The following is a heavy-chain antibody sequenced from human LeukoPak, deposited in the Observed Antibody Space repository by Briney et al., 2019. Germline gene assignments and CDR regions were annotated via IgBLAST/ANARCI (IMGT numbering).Heavy chain of an antibody. D-gene: IGHD2-8*02. CDR2: ISGSGGST. J-gene: IGHJ4*02. CDR1: GFTFDDYG. Sequence: GGSLRLSCAASGFTFDDYGMSWVRQAPGKGLEWVSAISGSGGSTYYADSVKGRFTISRDNSKNTLYLQMNSLRAEDTAVYYCAKRYPTGYYFDYWGQGTLVTVSS. V-gene: IGHV3-23*01. CDR3: AKRYPTGYYFDY.